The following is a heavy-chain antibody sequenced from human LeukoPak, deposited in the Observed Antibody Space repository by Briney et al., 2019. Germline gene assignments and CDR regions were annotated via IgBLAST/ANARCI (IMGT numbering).Heavy chain of an antibody. CDR1: GGSISSYY. CDR2: IYYSGST. CDR3: ARHERLAFFDY. Sequence: PSETLSLTCSVSGGSISSYYWSWIRQPPGKGLEWIGYIYYSGSTNYNPSLKSRVTISVDTSKNQFSLKLSSVTAADTAVYYCARHERLAFFDYWGQGTLVTVSS. J-gene: IGHJ4*02. D-gene: IGHD3-16*01. V-gene: IGHV4-59*08.